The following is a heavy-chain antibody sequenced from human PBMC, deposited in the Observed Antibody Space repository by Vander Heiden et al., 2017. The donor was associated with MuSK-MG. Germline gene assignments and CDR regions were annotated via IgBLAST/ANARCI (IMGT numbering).Heavy chain of an antibody. CDR1: GFSLTPNGVG. Sequence: QITLKESGPTLVKPTQTLTLTCTFSGFSLTPNGVGVGWIRQPPGKALEWLALIYWDDDKRYSPSLKSRLTVAKDSFKNQVILTMTNMDPADTATYYCAHIPSGSWAYKWFDTWGQGTQGTVSS. CDR2: IYWDDDK. J-gene: IGHJ5*02. CDR3: AHIPSGSWAYKWFDT. D-gene: IGHD1-26*01. V-gene: IGHV2-5*02.